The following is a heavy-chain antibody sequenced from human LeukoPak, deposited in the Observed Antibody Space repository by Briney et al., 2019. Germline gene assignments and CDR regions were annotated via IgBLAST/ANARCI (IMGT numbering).Heavy chain of an antibody. J-gene: IGHJ4*02. V-gene: IGHV3-20*04. Sequence: GGSLRLSCAASGFTFDDYGMSWVRQAPGKGLEWVSGINWNGGSTGYADSVKGRFTISRDNAKNSLYLQMNSLRAEDTAVYYCASDGYFEPYDYWGQGTLVTVSS. CDR3: ASDGYFEPYDY. CDR2: INWNGGST. CDR1: GFTFDDYG. D-gene: IGHD2/OR15-2a*01.